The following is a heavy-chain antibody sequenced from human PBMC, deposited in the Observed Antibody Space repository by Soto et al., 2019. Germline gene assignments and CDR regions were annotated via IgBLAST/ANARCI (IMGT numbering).Heavy chain of an antibody. CDR2: ISAYNGNT. CDR3: ARGNTMVRGVILYYFDY. D-gene: IGHD3-10*01. CDR1: GYTFTSYG. V-gene: IGHV1-18*01. Sequence: QVQLVQSGAEVKKPGAPVKVSCKASGYTFTSYGISWVRQAPGQGLEWMGWISAYNGNTNYAQKLQGRVTITTDTSTSTAYMELRSLRSDDTAVHYCARGNTMVRGVILYYFDYWGQGTLVTVSS. J-gene: IGHJ4*02.